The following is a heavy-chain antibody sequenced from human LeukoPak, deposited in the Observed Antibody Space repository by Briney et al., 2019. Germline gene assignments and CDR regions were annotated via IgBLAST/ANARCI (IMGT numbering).Heavy chain of an antibody. J-gene: IGHJ4*02. CDR3: ATELAVAGLYFDY. V-gene: IGHV1-24*01. D-gene: IGHD6-19*01. CDR1: GYTLTELS. CDR2: FDPEDGET. Sequence: PLASVKVSCKVSGYTLTELSMHWVRQAPGKGLEWMGGFDPEDGETIYAQKFQGRVTMAEDTSTDTAYMELSSLRSEDTAVYYCATELAVAGLYFDYWGQGTLVTVSS.